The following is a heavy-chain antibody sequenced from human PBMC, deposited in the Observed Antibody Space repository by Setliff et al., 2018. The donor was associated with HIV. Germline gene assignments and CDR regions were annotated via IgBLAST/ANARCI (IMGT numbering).Heavy chain of an antibody. CDR3: ARGGRCCGGPYYYYYMDV. CDR2: ISYDGSNK. CDR1: GFTFSSYA. Sequence: PGGSLRLSCAASGFTFSSYAMHWVRQAPGKGLEWVAVISYDGSNKYYADSVKGRFTISRDNSKNTLYLQMNSLRAEDTAVYYCARGGRCCGGPYYYYYMDVWGEGTTVTVSS. V-gene: IGHV3-30*04. J-gene: IGHJ6*03.